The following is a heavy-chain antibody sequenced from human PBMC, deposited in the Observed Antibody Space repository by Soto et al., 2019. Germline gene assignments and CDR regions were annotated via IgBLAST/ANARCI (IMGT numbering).Heavy chain of an antibody. V-gene: IGHV3-21*01. J-gene: IGHJ6*02. CDR2: ISSSSYI. Sequence: PGGSLRLSCAASGFTFSSYSMNWVRQAPGKGLEWVSSISSSSYIYYADSVKGRFTISRDNAKNSLYLQMNSLRAEDTAVYYCARDGLPMTTVTTDYYYGMDVWGQGTTVTVSS. CDR1: GFTFSSYS. CDR3: ARDGLPMTTVTTDYYYGMDV. D-gene: IGHD4-4*01.